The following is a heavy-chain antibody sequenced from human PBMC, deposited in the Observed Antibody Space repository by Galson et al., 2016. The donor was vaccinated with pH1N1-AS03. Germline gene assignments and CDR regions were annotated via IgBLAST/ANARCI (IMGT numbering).Heavy chain of an antibody. Sequence: SVKVSCKASGYTFTAYYIHWVRQAPGQGLEWVGCINSNTGDTDYAQKFEGLVTMTRDTSISTVYMELSRLRPDDSADYYWARDMLTVTKSFDSWGQGTLVTVAS. D-gene: IGHD1-20*01. V-gene: IGHV1-2*04. CDR1: GYTFTAYY. CDR2: INSNTGDT. CDR3: ARDMLTVTKSFDS. J-gene: IGHJ4*02.